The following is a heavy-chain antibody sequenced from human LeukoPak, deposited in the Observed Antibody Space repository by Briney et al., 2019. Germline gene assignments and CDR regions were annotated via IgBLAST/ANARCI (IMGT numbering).Heavy chain of an antibody. CDR2: IKQDGSER. CDR3: ARDGYASGSHDY. D-gene: IGHD3-10*01. V-gene: IGHV3-7*01. Sequence: GGSLRLSCAASGFTFSTYWMSWVRQVPGKGLEWVANIKQDGSERNYVDSVKGRFTISRDDAKNSLYLQMNSLRVEDTAVYYCARDGYASGSHDYWGQGTLVTVSS. CDR1: GFTFSTYW. J-gene: IGHJ4*02.